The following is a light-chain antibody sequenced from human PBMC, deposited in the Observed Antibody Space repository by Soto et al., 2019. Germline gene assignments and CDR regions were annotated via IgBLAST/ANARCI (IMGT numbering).Light chain of an antibody. CDR2: AAS. CDR1: QDISNF. CDR3: QKCKTAHYT. J-gene: IGKJ4*01. Sequence: DIQMTQSPSSLSAFVGDRVTITCPASQDISNFLAWYQQKPGKVPKLLIYAASTLQSGVPIRFSGSGSGTDFTLTISSLQPEDVATYYCQKCKTAHYTFGGRTKVEIK. V-gene: IGKV1-27*01.